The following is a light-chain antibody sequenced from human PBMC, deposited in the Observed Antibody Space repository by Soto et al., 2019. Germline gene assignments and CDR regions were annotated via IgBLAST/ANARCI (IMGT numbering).Light chain of an antibody. V-gene: IGLV2-11*01. CDR1: NNDIGGFPY. CDR3: CSYADDSIYV. J-gene: IGLJ1*01. Sequence: QSALTQPRSVSGSPGQSVTISCTGTNNDIGGFPYVSWYQHHPGKVPKLLIYEGTKRPSGVSDRFSGSKSGNTASLTIFGLQAEDEADYYCCSYADDSIYVFGSGTKLTVL. CDR2: EGT.